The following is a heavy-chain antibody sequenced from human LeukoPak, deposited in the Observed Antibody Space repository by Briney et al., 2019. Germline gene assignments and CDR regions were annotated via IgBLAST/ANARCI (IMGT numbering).Heavy chain of an antibody. CDR1: GGSISSYY. Sequence: SETLSLTCTVSGGSISSYYWSWIRQPPGKGLEWIGYIYYSGSTNYNPSLKSRVTISVDTSKNQFSLKLSSVTAADTAVYYCARAPFGEWELPFEYWGQGTLVTVSS. J-gene: IGHJ4*02. CDR2: IYYSGST. V-gene: IGHV4-59*01. CDR3: ARAPFGEWELPFEY. D-gene: IGHD1-26*01.